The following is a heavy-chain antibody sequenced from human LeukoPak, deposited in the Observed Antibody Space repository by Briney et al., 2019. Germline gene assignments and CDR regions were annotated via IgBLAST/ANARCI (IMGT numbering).Heavy chain of an antibody. CDR2: INQDGSQT. V-gene: IGHV3-7*01. CDR3: ARDSSPRYSGYDWVF. D-gene: IGHD5-12*01. CDR1: GFTFSSYA. Sequence: GGSLRLSCAASGFTFSSYAMSWVRQAPGKGLEWLVNINQDGSQTSYVDSVRGRFTVSRDNTKNSLYLQMSSLRADDTAVYYCARDSSPRYSGYDWVFWGRGTLVTVSS. J-gene: IGHJ4*02.